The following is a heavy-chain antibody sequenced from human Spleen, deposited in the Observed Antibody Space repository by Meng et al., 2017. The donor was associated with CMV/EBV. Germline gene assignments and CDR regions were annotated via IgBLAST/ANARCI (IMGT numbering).Heavy chain of an antibody. CDR2: INWVGGST. CDR3: AKVGGGGVTGYFDY. V-gene: IGHV3-20*04. Sequence: GESLKISCAASGFTFDDYGMSWVRQAPGKGLEWVSGINWVGGSTGYGDSVKGRFTISRDNAKNSLYLQMNSLRAEDTAVYYCAKVGGGGVTGYFDYWGQGTLVTVSS. CDR1: GFTFDDYG. J-gene: IGHJ4*02. D-gene: IGHD3-16*01.